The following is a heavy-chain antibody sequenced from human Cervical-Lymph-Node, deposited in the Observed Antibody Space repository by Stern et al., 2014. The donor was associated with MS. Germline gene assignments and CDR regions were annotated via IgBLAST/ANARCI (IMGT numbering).Heavy chain of an antibody. V-gene: IGHV3-33*01. CDR1: GFTFSSSG. D-gene: IGHD4-23*01. J-gene: IGHJ1*01. Sequence: VQLEESGGGVVQPGRSLRLSCAASGFTFSSSGMHWVRQAPGQGLEWLGLIWYDGSNTYYADSVKGRFTISRDNSKNTLYLQMNSLRAEDTAVYYCAREGGNTAEYFQHWGQGTLVTVSS. CDR2: IWYDGSNT. CDR3: AREGGNTAEYFQH.